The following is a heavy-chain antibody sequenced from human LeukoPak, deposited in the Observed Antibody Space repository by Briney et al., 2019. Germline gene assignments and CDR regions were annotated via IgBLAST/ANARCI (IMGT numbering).Heavy chain of an antibody. CDR3: ARDATRGGDNDY. CDR1: GFTFTSYW. Sequence: GGSLRLSCAVSGFTFTSYWMSWVRQAPGKGLEWVANINEDGSYKFHADSVKGRLTISRDNSKNSLYLQMSSLRADDTAVYYCARDATRGGDNDYWGQGTRVIVSS. D-gene: IGHD2-21*02. J-gene: IGHJ4*02. V-gene: IGHV3-7*01. CDR2: INEDGSYK.